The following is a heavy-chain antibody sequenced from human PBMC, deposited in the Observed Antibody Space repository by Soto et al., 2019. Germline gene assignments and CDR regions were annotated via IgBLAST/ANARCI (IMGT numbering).Heavy chain of an antibody. J-gene: IGHJ6*02. CDR1: GGTFSSYA. D-gene: IGHD6-13*01. V-gene: IGHV1-69*13. Sequence: SVKVSCKASGGTFSSYAISWVRRAPGQGLEWMGGIIPIFGTANYAQKFQGRVTITADESTSTAYMELSSLRSEDTAVYYCARAWGIAAAGPYYYYYGMDVWGQGTTVTVSS. CDR3: ARAWGIAAAGPYYYYYGMDV. CDR2: IIPIFGTA.